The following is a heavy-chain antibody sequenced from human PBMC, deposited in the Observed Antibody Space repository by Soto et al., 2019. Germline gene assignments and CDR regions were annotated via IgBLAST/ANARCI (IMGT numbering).Heavy chain of an antibody. Sequence: PWRSQRLPCTASGFNISSLGIHRILKAKGKGLEWVAVISYDGSNKYYADSVKGRFTISRDNSKNTLYLQMNSLRAEDTAVYYCAKWGRQQLDRDYYYYFGMGVCGQGTTVTVYS. CDR1: GFNISSLG. V-gene: IGHV3-30*18. J-gene: IGHJ6*01. D-gene: IGHD6-13*01. CDR3: AKWGRQQLDRDYYYYFGMGV. CDR2: ISYDGSNK.